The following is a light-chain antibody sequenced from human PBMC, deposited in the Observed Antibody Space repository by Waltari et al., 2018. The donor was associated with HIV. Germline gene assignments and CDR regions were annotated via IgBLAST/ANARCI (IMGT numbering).Light chain of an antibody. CDR3: GSYSSGSTLVI. CDR1: TSDVGDYDF. V-gene: IGLV2-14*01. J-gene: IGLJ2*01. Sequence: QSALTQPASVSGSPGQSITISCTGTTSDVGDYDFVSWYRQTPGEVPKLMIYEVNKRPSGVSHRFSGSKPGNPASLTISGLQAEDEAEYYCGSYSSGSTLVIFGGGTKLTVL. CDR2: EVN.